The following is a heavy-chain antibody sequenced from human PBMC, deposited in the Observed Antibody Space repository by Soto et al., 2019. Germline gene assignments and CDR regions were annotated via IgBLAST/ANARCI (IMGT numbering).Heavy chain of an antibody. CDR3: ARHGYNRTWYIAL. Sequence: EVQVVQSGSEVKKPGESLRISCKGSGYSFTSYWISWVRQMPGKGLERMGTIDPGDSYTNYNPSFQGHVTISADKSISTASLQWSSLKASDTAMYYWARHGYNRTWYIALWGRGTLVTVSS. D-gene: IGHD1-20*01. V-gene: IGHV5-10-1*01. J-gene: IGHJ2*01. CDR1: GYSFTSYW. CDR2: IDPGDSYT.